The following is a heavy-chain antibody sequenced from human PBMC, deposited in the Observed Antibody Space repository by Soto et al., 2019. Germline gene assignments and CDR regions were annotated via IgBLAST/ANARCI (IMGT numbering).Heavy chain of an antibody. J-gene: IGHJ5*02. CDR2: IYPGDSDT. D-gene: IGHD2-15*01. CDR1: GYSFTSYW. V-gene: IGHV5-51*01. Sequence: GDSLKLSSKGPGYSFTSYWIGWVRQMPGKGLEWMGIIYPGDSDTRYSPSFQGQVTISADKSISTAYLQWSSLKASDTAMYYCARSGLYCSGGSCYSTNWFDPWGQGTLVTVSS. CDR3: ARSGLYCSGGSCYSTNWFDP.